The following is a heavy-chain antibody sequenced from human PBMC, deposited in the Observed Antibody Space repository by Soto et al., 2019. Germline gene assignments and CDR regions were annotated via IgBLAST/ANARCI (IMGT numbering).Heavy chain of an antibody. CDR2: IRSKAYGGTT. Sequence: SLRLSCTASGFTFRDYAMSWVRQAPGKGLEWVGFIRSKAYGGTTDYAASVKARFTISRDDSKSIAYLQMNSLKTEDTAVYYCIRGATHYYYYGMDVWGQGTTVTAP. J-gene: IGHJ6*02. V-gene: IGHV3-49*04. CDR1: GFTFRDYA. D-gene: IGHD5-12*01. CDR3: IRGATHYYYYGMDV.